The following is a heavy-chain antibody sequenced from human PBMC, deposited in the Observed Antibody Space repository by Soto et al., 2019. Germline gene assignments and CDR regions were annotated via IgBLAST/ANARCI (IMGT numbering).Heavy chain of an antibody. Sequence: EVQLLESGGGLVQPGGSLRLSCAASGFTFNTFEMSWVRQAPGRGLEWVSFISDDGGRTYYADAVKGRFTISRDNSKYTLYLQMNSLTVEDTAVYACVKGGWLDFWGQGTLVTVSS. V-gene: IGHV3-23*01. J-gene: IGHJ5*01. CDR2: ISDDGGRT. CDR1: GFTFNTFE. CDR3: VKGGWLDF. D-gene: IGHD3-16*01.